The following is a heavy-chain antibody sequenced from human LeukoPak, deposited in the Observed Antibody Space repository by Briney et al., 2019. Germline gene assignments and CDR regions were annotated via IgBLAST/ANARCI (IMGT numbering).Heavy chain of an antibody. D-gene: IGHD5-12*01. J-gene: IGHJ4*02. V-gene: IGHV4-38-2*02. CDR1: NFSISSDYF. CDR2: IFRTGST. CDR3: ARLSSAYDPYYFDH. Sequence: SETLSLTCTVSNFSISSDYFWGWIRQPPGKGLEWIGTIFRTGSTYYNPSLESRVSISIDTSENHFSLNLNSVTAADTAIYYCARLSSAYDPYYFDHWGQGTLVTVSS.